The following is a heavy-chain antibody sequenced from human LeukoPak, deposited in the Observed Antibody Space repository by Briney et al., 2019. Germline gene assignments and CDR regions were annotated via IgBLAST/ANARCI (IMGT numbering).Heavy chain of an antibody. D-gene: IGHD5-18*01. CDR2: MNPNSGNT. CDR3: ARGRIGGYSYGYDLDY. Sequence: ASVTVSCKASGYTFTSYDINWVRQATGQGLEWMGWMNPNSGNTGYAQKFQGRVTMTRNTSISTAYMELSSLRSEDTAVYYCARGRIGGYSYGYDLDYWGQGTLVTVSS. J-gene: IGHJ4*02. V-gene: IGHV1-8*01. CDR1: GYTFTSYD.